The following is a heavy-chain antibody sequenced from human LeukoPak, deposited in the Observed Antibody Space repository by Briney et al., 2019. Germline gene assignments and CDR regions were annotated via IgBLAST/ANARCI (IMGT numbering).Heavy chain of an antibody. CDR2: ISDNGGST. V-gene: IGHV3-23*01. CDR1: GFTFSSYA. Sequence: GGSLRLSCAASGFTFSSYAMSWVRQAPGKGLEWVSAISDNGGSTYYADSVKGRFTISRDNSKNTLYLQTNSLRAEDTAVYYCAKEGADIVVVPAAENWFDPWGQGTLVTVSS. CDR3: AKEGADIVVVPAAENWFDP. J-gene: IGHJ5*02. D-gene: IGHD2-2*01.